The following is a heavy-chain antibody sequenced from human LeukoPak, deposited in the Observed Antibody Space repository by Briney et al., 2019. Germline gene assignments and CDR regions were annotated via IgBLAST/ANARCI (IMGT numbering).Heavy chain of an antibody. Sequence: SVKVSCKASGYTFTSYGISWVRQAPGQGLEWMGGIIPIFGTANHAQKFQGRVTITTDESTSTAYMELSSLRSEDTAVYYCARVATPPVLRYFDWLSFFDYWGQGTLVTVSS. D-gene: IGHD3-9*01. J-gene: IGHJ4*02. V-gene: IGHV1-69*05. CDR3: ARVATPPVLRYFDWLSFFDY. CDR2: IIPIFGTA. CDR1: GYTFTSYG.